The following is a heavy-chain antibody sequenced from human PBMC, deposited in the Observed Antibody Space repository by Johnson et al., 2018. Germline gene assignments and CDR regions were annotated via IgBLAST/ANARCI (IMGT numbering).Heavy chain of an antibody. CDR3: AGDAGDSVYTQTFSLYGMDV. CDR2: IIPIFDTT. Sequence: QVQLVESGAEVKKPGSSVKVSCKASGGTFSNYAFTWVRQAPGQGLEWMGGIIPIFDTTNYAQKFQGRVTITADESTSTAYMELSSLRSEDTAVYYCAGDAGDSVYTQTFSLYGMDVWGRGTTVTVSS. J-gene: IGHJ6*01. V-gene: IGHV1-69*01. CDR1: GGTFSNYA. D-gene: IGHD5/OR15-5a*01.